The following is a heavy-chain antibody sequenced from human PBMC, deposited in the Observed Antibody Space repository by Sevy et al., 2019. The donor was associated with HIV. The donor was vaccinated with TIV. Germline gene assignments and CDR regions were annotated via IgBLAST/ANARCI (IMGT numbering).Heavy chain of an antibody. Sequence: GGSLRLSCTASGFTFSSYSMNWVRQAPAKGLEWVSSISFSSNYIYYADSVRGRFTISRDNAKNSLYLHMDSLRDEDTALYYCARDDIVARDYFDFWGQGTLVTVSS. CDR3: ARDDIVARDYFDF. D-gene: IGHD2-15*01. V-gene: IGHV3-21*01. CDR2: ISFSSNYI. CDR1: GFTFSSYS. J-gene: IGHJ4*02.